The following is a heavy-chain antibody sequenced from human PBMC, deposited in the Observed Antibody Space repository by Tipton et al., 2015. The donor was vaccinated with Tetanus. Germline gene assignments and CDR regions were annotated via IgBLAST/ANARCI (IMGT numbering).Heavy chain of an antibody. J-gene: IGHJ4*02. CDR1: GFTFNTYW. V-gene: IGHV3-7*01. Sequence: GSLRLSCEASGFTFNTYWMNWVRQAPGKGLEWVANIKQDGSEKYYVDSVKGRFTISRDNAKNSLYLQMNSLRAEDTAVYYCARIRTGHYTDSDCWGLGTLVTVSS. CDR2: IKQDGSEK. CDR3: ARIRTGHYTDSDC. D-gene: IGHD4-11*01.